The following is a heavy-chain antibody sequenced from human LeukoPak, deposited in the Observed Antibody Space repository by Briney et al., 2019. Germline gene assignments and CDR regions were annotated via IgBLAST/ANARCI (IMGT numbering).Heavy chain of an antibody. J-gene: IGHJ5*02. CDR2: IYSGGNT. CDR1: GFSVSKNY. Sequence: PGGSLSLSCAASGFSVSKNYMSWVRQAPGKGLEWISLIYSGGNTYYADSVKGRFSISRDNPRNSLYLQMYSLRAEDTAVYYCARDSGYSGFALDLWGQGSLVTVFS. V-gene: IGHV3-66*01. D-gene: IGHD5-12*01. CDR3: ARDSGYSGFALDL.